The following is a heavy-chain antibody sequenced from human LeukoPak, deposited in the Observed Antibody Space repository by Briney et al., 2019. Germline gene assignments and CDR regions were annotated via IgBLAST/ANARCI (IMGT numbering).Heavy chain of an antibody. J-gene: IGHJ3*02. D-gene: IGHD6-6*01. CDR1: GGSISNYY. CDR2: IYYSGST. CDR3: ARDNEYSSSSLAFDI. Sequence: SETLSLTCTVSGGSISNYYWSWIRQPPGKGLEWIGYIYYSGSTNYNPSLKSRVTISVGTSKNQFSLKLSSVTAADTAVYYCARDNEYSSSSLAFDIWGQGTMVTVSS. V-gene: IGHV4-59*01.